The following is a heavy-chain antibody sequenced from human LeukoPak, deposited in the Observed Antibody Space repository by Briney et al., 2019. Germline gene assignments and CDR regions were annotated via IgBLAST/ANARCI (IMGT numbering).Heavy chain of an antibody. V-gene: IGHV1-2*02. CDR3: ARPLRVTMIRGAAFRASSDFDP. CDR1: GYTFTSYG. D-gene: IGHD3-10*01. CDR2: INPNTGGT. J-gene: IGHJ5*02. Sequence: ASVKVSCKASGYTFTSYGISWVRQAPGQGLEWMGWINPNTGGTKYAQRFQDRVTMTRDTSISTAYVEVSRLRYDDTAVYYCARPLRVTMIRGAAFRASSDFDPWGQGTLVTVSS.